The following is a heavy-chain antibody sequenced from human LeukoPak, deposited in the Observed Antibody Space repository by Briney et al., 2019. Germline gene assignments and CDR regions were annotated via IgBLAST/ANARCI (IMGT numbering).Heavy chain of an antibody. CDR1: GYTFTGYY. CDR2: INPNSGGT. V-gene: IGHV1-2*02. J-gene: IGHJ4*02. CDR3: AIDYYDSSGYYPYYFDY. Sequence: ASVKVSCKASGYTFTGYYMHWVRQAPGQGLEWMGWINPNSGGTNYAQKFQGRVTMTRDTSISTAYMELSRLRSDDTAVYYCAIDYYDSSGYYPYYFDYWGQGTLVTVSS. D-gene: IGHD3-22*01.